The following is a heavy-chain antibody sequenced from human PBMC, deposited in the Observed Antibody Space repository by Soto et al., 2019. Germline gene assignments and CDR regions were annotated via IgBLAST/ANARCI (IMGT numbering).Heavy chain of an antibody. D-gene: IGHD6-13*01. CDR1: GFTFDDYA. J-gene: IGHJ3*02. CDR2: ISWNSGSI. CDR3: AKGFSSSSNDAFDI. Sequence: SLRLSCAASGFTFDDYAMHWVRQAPGKGLEWVSGISWNSGSIGYADSVKGRFTISRDNAKNSLYLQMNSLRAEDTALYYCAKGFSSSSNDAFDIWGQGTMVTVSS. V-gene: IGHV3-9*01.